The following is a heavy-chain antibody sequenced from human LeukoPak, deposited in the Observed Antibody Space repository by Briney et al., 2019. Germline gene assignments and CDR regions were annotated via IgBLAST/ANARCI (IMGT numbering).Heavy chain of an antibody. J-gene: IGHJ6*02. V-gene: IGHV3-21*01. CDR2: ILSGSGNI. CDR1: GFTFYEYS. Sequence: GGSLRLSCATSGFTFYEYSMNWVRQAPGKGLEWVSSILSGSGNIYYADSVKGRFTISRDNAKNSLYLQMNSLRADDTAVYYCARDRWELPHYHYSGLDVWGQGTTVTVSS. CDR3: ARDRWELPHYHYSGLDV. D-gene: IGHD1-26*01.